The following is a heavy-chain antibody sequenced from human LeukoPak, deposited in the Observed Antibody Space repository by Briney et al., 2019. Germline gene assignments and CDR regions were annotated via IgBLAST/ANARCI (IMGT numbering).Heavy chain of an antibody. CDR1: DDSITMYY. Sequence: SETLSLTCSVSDDSITMYYWSWIRQPPGKGLEWIGEINHSGSTNYNPSLKSRVTISVDTSKNQFSLKLSSVTAADTAVYYCARLTQDLYSGSYRRGPYYYYYYMDVWGKGTLVTVSS. V-gene: IGHV4-34*01. CDR2: INHSGST. D-gene: IGHD1-26*01. J-gene: IGHJ6*03. CDR3: ARLTQDLYSGSYRRGPYYYYYYMDV.